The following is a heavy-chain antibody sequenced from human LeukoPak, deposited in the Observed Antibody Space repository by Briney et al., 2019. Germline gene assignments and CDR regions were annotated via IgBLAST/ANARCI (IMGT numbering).Heavy chain of an antibody. CDR2: INSDGSIT. V-gene: IGHV3-74*01. Sequence: GGSLRLSCAASGFTFTTYWMHWVRQAPGKGLVWVSHINSDGSITSYADSVKRRFTISRDNAKNTLYLQMNSLRAEDTAVYYCARDAVDTANTVWGQGTTVTVSS. J-gene: IGHJ6*02. CDR3: ARDAVDTANTV. CDR1: GFTFTTYW. D-gene: IGHD5-18*01.